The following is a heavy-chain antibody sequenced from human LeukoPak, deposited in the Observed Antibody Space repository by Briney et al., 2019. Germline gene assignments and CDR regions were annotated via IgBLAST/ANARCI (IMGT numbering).Heavy chain of an antibody. CDR1: GFTFSSYV. V-gene: IGHV3-21*04. CDR2: ISSSSSYI. J-gene: IGHJ4*02. D-gene: IGHD2-2*01. CDR3: AGTKKGYQLLSLFDY. Sequence: PGGSLRLSCAASGFTFSSYVMTWVRQAPGKGLEWVSSISSSSSYIYYADSVKGRFTISRDNAKNSLYLQMNSLRAEDTAVYYCAGTKKGYQLLSLFDYWGQGTLVTVSS.